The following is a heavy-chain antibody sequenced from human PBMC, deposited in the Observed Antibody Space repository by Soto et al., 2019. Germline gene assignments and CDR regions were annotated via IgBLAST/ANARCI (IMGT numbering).Heavy chain of an antibody. CDR2: ISTSGGST. D-gene: IGHD7-27*01. CDR3: AKDLGEGAMDV. CDR1: GFTLSNYA. J-gene: IGHJ6*02. V-gene: IGHV3-23*01. Sequence: GGSLRLSCAGSGFTLSNYAMSWVRQAPGKGLEWASAISTSGGSTYYADSVKGRFTISRDNFKNTLYLQMNSLRAEDTAVYYCAKDLGEGAMDVWGQGTTVTVSS.